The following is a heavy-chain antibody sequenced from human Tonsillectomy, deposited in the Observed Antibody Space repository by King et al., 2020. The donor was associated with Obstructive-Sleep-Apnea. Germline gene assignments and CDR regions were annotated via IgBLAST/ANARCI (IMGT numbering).Heavy chain of an antibody. V-gene: IGHV4-39*01. D-gene: IGHD5-24*01. Sequence: QLQESGPGLVKPSENLSLTCTVSGASVSSSSYYWGWVRQPPGKGLEWIGAIYSSGSTDYNPSLSSRVTISVDTSKNQFSLKLISVTDADTAVYFCASSEGYTPCDYWGQGTLVTVSS. CDR2: IYSSGST. J-gene: IGHJ4*02. CDR3: ASSEGYTPCDY. CDR1: GASVSSSSYY.